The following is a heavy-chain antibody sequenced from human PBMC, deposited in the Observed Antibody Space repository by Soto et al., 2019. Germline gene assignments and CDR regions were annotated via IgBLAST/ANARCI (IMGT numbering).Heavy chain of an antibody. J-gene: IGHJ4*02. CDR2: IYYSGST. Sequence: PSETLSLTCTVSGGSISSGGYYWSWIRQHPGKGLEWIGYIYYSGSTYYNPSLKSRVTISVDTSKNQFSLKLSSVTAADTAVYYCARASGRNYYDSSGYYSPKGVDYWGQGTLVTVSS. D-gene: IGHD3-22*01. V-gene: IGHV4-31*03. CDR3: ARASGRNYYDSSGYYSPKGVDY. CDR1: GGSISSGGYY.